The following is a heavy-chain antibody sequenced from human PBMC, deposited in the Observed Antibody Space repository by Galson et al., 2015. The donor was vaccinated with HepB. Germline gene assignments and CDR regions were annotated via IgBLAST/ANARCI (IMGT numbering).Heavy chain of an antibody. Sequence: TLSLTCTVSGGSISSRSYYWSWIRQPAGKGLEWIGRIYSSGSTNYNPSLESRATISVDTPKNQFSLKLRSVTAADTTVYYCATDQTSYGTTFFDYWGQGTLVIVSS. CDR1: GGSISSRSYY. V-gene: IGHV4-61*02. J-gene: IGHJ4*02. D-gene: IGHD3-10*01. CDR3: ATDQTSYGTTFFDY. CDR2: IYSSGST.